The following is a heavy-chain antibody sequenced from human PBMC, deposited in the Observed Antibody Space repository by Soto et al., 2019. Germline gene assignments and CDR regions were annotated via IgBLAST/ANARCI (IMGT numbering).Heavy chain of an antibody. V-gene: IGHV1-2*04. J-gene: IGHJ4*02. CDR1: GYTFTGYF. CDR3: AGGLWFGELLRYQLAS. Sequence: ASVKVSCKASGYTFTGYFLHWVRQAPGQGLEWMGWINPNSGDTNYAQKFQGWVTMTRDTSISTAYMELSRLRSDDTAMYFCAGGLWFGELLRYQLASWGKGTLVTVSP. CDR2: INPNSGDT. D-gene: IGHD3-10*01.